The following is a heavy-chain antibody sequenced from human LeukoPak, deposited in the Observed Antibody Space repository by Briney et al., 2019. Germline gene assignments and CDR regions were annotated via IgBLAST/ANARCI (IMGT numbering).Heavy chain of an antibody. CDR2: ISHDGSNK. CDR3: ARALPYYYYGMDV. J-gene: IGHJ6*02. V-gene: IGHV3-30-3*01. CDR1: GFTFSSYA. Sequence: GGSLRLSCAASGFTFSSYAMHWVRQAPGKGLEWVAVISHDGSNKYYADSVKGRFTISRDNSKNTLYLQMNSLRAEDTAVYYCARALPYYYYGMDVWGQGTTVTVSS.